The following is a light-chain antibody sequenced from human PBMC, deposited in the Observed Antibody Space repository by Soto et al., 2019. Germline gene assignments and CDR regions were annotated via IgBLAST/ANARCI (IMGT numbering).Light chain of an antibody. Sequence: ETVLTQSPGTLSLSPGERATLSCRASRTISSNYLAWYRQTPGQAPRLLIYGASNRDTGIADRFSGSGSGTDFTLIISRLEPEDFALYYCQQYGSSPWTFGQGTKVEIK. V-gene: IGKV3-20*01. J-gene: IGKJ1*01. CDR3: QQYGSSPWT. CDR1: RTISSNY. CDR2: GAS.